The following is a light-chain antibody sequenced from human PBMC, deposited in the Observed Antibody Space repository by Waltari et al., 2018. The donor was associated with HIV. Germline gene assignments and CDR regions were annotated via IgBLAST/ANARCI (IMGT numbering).Light chain of an antibody. CDR1: SSNVGSTT. J-gene: IGLJ1*01. CDR2: NTD. Sequence: QSVLTQPPSSSGTPGQRLTISCSGSSSNVGSTTVNWYQHLPGAAPKLLILNTDERPSGVPDRFSGSKSGNSASLAISGLQSEDEADYYCAVWDDSLNAYVFGTGTTVTVL. V-gene: IGLV1-44*01. CDR3: AVWDDSLNAYV.